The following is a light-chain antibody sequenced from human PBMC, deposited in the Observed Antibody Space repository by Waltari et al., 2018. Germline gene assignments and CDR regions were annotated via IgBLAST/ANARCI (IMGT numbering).Light chain of an antibody. V-gene: IGLV1-44*01. CDR1: YSIIGSNI. J-gene: IGLJ2*01. Sequence: QSVLTQPPSASGTPGQRVTISCSGSYSIIGSNIVTWYQQLPGTAPKLLLYSNDYRPSWVPDRFSGSKSGTSASLAISGLQSEDEADYYCATWDDRLTGVVFGGGTRVTVL. CDR3: ATWDDRLTGVV. CDR2: SND.